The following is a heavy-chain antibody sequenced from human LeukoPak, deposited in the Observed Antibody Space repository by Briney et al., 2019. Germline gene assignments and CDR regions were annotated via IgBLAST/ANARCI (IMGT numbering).Heavy chain of an antibody. V-gene: IGHV3-48*03. CDR1: GFTFSSYE. CDR2: ISSSGSTI. J-gene: IGHJ4*02. Sequence: GGSLRLSCAASGFTFSSYEMNWVRQAPGKGLEWVSYISSSGSTIYYADSVKGRFTISRDNAKNSLYLQMDSLRAEDTAVYYCVKGGGNFDCWGQGTLVTVSS. D-gene: IGHD3-16*01. CDR3: VKGGGNFDC.